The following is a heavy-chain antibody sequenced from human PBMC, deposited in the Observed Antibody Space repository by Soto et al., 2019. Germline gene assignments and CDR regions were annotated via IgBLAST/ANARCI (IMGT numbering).Heavy chain of an antibody. CDR3: ARDGYYDSSGYRSDFDY. CDR1: GYTFTSYG. Sequence: QVQLVQSGAEVKKPGASVKVSCKASGYTFTSYGISWVRQAPGQGLEWMGWISAYNGNTNYAQKLQGRVTMATDTSTSTAYMELRSLRSDDTAVYYCARDGYYDSSGYRSDFDYWGQGTLVTVSS. J-gene: IGHJ4*02. CDR2: ISAYNGNT. V-gene: IGHV1-18*01. D-gene: IGHD3-22*01.